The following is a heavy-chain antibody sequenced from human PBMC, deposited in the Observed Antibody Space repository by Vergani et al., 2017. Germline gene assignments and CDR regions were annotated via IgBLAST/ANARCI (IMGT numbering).Heavy chain of an antibody. CDR3: ASRGWDDDC. V-gene: IGHV4-34*01. J-gene: IGHJ4*02. D-gene: IGHD6-19*01. Sequence: QVQLQQWGAGLLKPSETLSLTCAVYGGSFSSYYWSWIRQPPGKGLEWIGEINHSASTNYNQSLKSRVTISVDTSKNQFSLQLHSVTSADTAVYYCASRGWDDDCWGQATLVTVSS. CDR1: GGSFSSYY. CDR2: INHSAST.